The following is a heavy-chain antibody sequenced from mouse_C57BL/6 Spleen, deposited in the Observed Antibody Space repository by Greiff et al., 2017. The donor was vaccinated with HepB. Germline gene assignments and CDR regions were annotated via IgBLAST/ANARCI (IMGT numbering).Heavy chain of an antibody. CDR2: IWGDGST. CDR3: AKKGITTVVATNYYAMDY. D-gene: IGHD1-1*01. Sequence: VQLKESGPGLVAPSQSLSITCTVSGFSFTSYGVSWVRQPPGKGLEWLGVIWGDGSTNYHSALISRLSISKDNSKSQVFLKLNSLQTDDTATYYCAKKGITTVVATNYYAMDYWGQGTSVTVSS. J-gene: IGHJ4*01. V-gene: IGHV2-3*01. CDR1: GFSFTSYG.